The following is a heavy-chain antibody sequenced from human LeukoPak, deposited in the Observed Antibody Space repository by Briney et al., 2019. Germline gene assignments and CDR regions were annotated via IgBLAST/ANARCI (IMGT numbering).Heavy chain of an antibody. J-gene: IGHJ5*02. CDR2: IIPIFGTA. Sequence: GASVKVSCKASGGTFSSYAISWVRQAPGQGLEWMGGIIPIFGTANYAQKFQGRVTITADESTSTAYMELSSLRSEDTAVYYCARGGYGVVVTAAWGFDPWGQGTLVTASS. CDR1: GGTFSSYA. V-gene: IGHV1-69*13. D-gene: IGHD2-21*02. CDR3: ARGGYGVVVTAAWGFDP.